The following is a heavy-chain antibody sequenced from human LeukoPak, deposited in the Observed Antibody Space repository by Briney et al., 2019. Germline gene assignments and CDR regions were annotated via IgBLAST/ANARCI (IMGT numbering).Heavy chain of an antibody. CDR1: GFTVSTYW. CDR3: ARDLTGPYDH. D-gene: IGHD3-22*01. J-gene: IGHJ4*01. CDR2: INVEGNYI. Sequence: GGSLRLSCAASGFTVSTYWMHWVRQAPGKGLVWVARINVEGNYIDYAESVKGRFTISRDSAKNTLYPQMNSLRAEDTAVYSCARDLTGPYDHWGHGTLVTVSS. V-gene: IGHV3-74*01.